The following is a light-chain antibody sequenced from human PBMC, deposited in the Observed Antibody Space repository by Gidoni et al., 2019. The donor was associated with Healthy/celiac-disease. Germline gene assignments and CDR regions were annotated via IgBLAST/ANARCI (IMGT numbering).Light chain of an antibody. CDR2: SNN. CDR1: SSNIGSTT. Sequence: QSVLTQPPSASGTPGQRVTISCSGSSSNIGSTTVNWYQQLPGTAPKLLIYSNNQRPSGVPVRFSGSKSGTSASLAISGLQSEDEADYYCAAWDDSLNGWVFGGGTKLTVL. V-gene: IGLV1-44*01. CDR3: AAWDDSLNGWV. J-gene: IGLJ3*02.